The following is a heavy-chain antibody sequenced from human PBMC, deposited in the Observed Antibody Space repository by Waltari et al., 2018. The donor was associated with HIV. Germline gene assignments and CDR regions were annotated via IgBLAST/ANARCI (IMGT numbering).Heavy chain of an antibody. J-gene: IGHJ6*02. D-gene: IGHD6-13*01. V-gene: IGHV1-8*01. CDR2: INHKTQDT. CDR1: GYTFTNYD. Sequence: QVQSVQSGAELKRPGASVRISCDPSGYTFTNYDITWVRQAPGQGLEWMGWINHKTQDTVWVVGCQSRITMTSNISSWTSYMHLTGLTKEDTTTYYCTRSLSLRLAAPGADVWGQGTSLIVSS. CDR3: TRSLSLRLAAPGADV.